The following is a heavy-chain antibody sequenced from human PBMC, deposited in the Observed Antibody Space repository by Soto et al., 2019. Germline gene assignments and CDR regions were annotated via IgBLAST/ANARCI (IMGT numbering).Heavy chain of an antibody. J-gene: IGHJ6*02. Sequence: QAQLVESGGGAVQPGRSLRLSCAAPGFIFNIYGMHWVRQAPGKGLEWVAVISYDGRSKYYADSVKGRFTVSRDNSNDTVYLQLNSLRAEDTAVYYCAKDTFAYCSGGICLYYYGMDVWGQGTTFTVSS. CDR3: AKDTFAYCSGGICLYYYGMDV. CDR2: ISYDGRSK. CDR1: GFIFNIYG. D-gene: IGHD2-15*01. V-gene: IGHV3-30*18.